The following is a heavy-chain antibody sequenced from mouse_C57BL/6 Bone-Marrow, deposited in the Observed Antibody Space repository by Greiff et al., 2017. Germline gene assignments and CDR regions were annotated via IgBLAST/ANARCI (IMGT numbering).Heavy chain of an antibody. Sequence: VKLQQPGTELVKPGASVKLSCKASGYTFTSYWMHWVKPRPGQGLEWIGNINPSNGGTNYNEKLKSKATLTVDKSSSTAYMQLSSLTSEVSAVYYCAGGGYYGFAYWGQGTTRTVSS. V-gene: IGHV1-53*01. CDR3: AGGGYYGFAY. J-gene: IGHJ2*01. CDR2: INPSNGGT. D-gene: IGHD1-1*01. CDR1: GYTFTSYW.